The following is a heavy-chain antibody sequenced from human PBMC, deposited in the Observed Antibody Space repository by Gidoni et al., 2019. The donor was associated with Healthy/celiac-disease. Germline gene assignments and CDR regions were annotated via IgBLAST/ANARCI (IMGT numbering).Heavy chain of an antibody. CDR3: ARHEYYYGSGIPPTGWFDP. CDR1: GGSLIRSRYY. V-gene: IGHV4-39*01. Sequence: QLQLQASAPVLVKPSETLSLPCTVSGGSLIRSRYYWGWIRQPPGKGREWIGRIYYSGSTYYNPSIKSRVTISVDTSKNQFSLKLSSVTAADTAVYDCARHEYYYGSGIPPTGWFDPWGQGTLVTVSS. J-gene: IGHJ5*02. D-gene: IGHD3-10*01. CDR2: IYYSGST.